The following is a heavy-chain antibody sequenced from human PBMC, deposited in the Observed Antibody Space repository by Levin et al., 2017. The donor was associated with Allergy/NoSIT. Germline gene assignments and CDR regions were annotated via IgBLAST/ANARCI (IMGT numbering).Heavy chain of an antibody. D-gene: IGHD3-10*01. CDR3: ARHGQGFGELEYYDY. V-gene: IGHV1-69*04. CDR2: IIPILGIA. CDR1: GGTFSSYA. J-gene: IGHJ4*02. Sequence: ASVKVSCKASGGTFSSYAISWVRQAPGQGLEWMGRIIPILGIANYAQKFQGRVTITADKSTSTAYMELSSLRSEDTAVYYCARHGQGFGELEYYDYWGQGTLVTVSS.